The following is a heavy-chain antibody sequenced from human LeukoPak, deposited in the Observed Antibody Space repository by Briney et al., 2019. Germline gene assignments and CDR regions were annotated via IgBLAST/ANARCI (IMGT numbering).Heavy chain of an antibody. Sequence: SETLSLTCTVSGGSISSYYWSWIRQPPGKGLEWIGYIYYSGSTYYNPSLKSRVTISVDTSKNQFSLKLSSVTAADTAVYYCARGPPYYGDYSGYNWFDPWGQGTLVTVSS. CDR2: IYYSGST. CDR1: GGSISSYY. J-gene: IGHJ5*02. D-gene: IGHD4-17*01. V-gene: IGHV4-30-4*08. CDR3: ARGPPYYGDYSGYNWFDP.